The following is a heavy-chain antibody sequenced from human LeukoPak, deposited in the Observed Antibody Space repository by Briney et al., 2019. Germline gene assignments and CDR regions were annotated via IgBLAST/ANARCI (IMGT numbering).Heavy chain of an antibody. CDR1: GGTFSSYA. Sequence: SVKVSCKASGGTFSSYAITWVRQAPGQGLEWMGRIIPIFGTANYAQKFQGRVTITTDESTSTAYMELSTLRSDDTAVYYCARERPPGDSSNWFLEGYFDIWGQGTLITVSS. CDR2: IIPIFGTA. D-gene: IGHD6-13*01. J-gene: IGHJ4*02. CDR3: ARERPPGDSSNWFLEGYFDI. V-gene: IGHV1-69*05.